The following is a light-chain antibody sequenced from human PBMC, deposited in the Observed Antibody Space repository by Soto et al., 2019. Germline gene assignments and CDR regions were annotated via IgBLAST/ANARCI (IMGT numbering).Light chain of an antibody. CDR2: AAS. V-gene: IGKV1-39*01. Sequence: DIQMTQSPSSLSASVGDRATITCRASQTIRNYLNWYQQRPGKTPNLLVYAASNLRSGVPSRFSGSGSGTDFTLPTSSLQPDDVGTDYCQQNHNTSSYTFGQGSKVDVK. CDR3: QQNHNTSSYT. J-gene: IGKJ2*01. CDR1: QTIRNY.